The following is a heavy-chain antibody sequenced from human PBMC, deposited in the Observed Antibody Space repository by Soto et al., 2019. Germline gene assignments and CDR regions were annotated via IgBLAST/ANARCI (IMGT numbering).Heavy chain of an antibody. J-gene: IGHJ4*02. V-gene: IGHV3-20*04. CDR1: GITFDDYG. Sequence: PGGFLRLSCASSGITFDDYGISWARHAAGKGLERVSGVNGNGGSTGYADSVKGRFTISKDNARNTVYLQMNSLRAEDTAFYYCVRHDIGVGVDYWGLGTLVTVSS. D-gene: IGHD1-26*01. CDR3: VRHDIGVGVDY. CDR2: VNGNGGST.